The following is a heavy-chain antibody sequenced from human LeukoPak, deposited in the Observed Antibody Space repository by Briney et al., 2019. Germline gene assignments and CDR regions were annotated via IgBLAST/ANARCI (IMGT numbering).Heavy chain of an antibody. D-gene: IGHD5-24*01. CDR2: ISGSGGST. Sequence: QSGGSLRLSCAASGFTFSSYAMSWVRQAPGKGLEWVSAISGSGGSTYYADSVKGRFTISRDNSKNTLYLQMNSLRAEDTAVYYCAKDPESGRWLQVPIDYWGQGTLVTVSS. J-gene: IGHJ4*02. V-gene: IGHV3-23*01. CDR1: GFTFSSYA. CDR3: AKDPESGRWLQVPIDY.